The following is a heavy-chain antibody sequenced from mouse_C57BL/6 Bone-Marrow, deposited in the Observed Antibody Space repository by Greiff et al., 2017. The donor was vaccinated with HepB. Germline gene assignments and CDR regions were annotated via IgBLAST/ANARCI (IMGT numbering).Heavy chain of an antibody. CDR2: ISSGGSYT. V-gene: IGHV5-6*01. Sequence: EVMLVESGGDLVKPGGSLKLSCAASGFTFSSYGMSWVRQTPDKRLEWVATISSGGSYTYYPDSVKGRFTISRDNAKNTLYLQMSSLKSEDTAMYYCARLYYYGSSLYWYFDVWGTGTTVTVSS. CDR3: ARLYYYGSSLYWYFDV. J-gene: IGHJ1*03. D-gene: IGHD1-1*01. CDR1: GFTFSSYG.